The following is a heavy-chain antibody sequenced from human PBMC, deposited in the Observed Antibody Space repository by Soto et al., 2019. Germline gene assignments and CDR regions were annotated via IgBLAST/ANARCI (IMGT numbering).Heavy chain of an antibody. CDR2: IYYTGST. CDR1: GGSVSSGNYY. D-gene: IGHD2-15*01. CDR3: ASALYCSGGSCSFDP. Sequence: QVQLQESGPGLVKPSETLSLTCTVSGGSVSSGNYYWSWIRQPRGKGLEWIGFIYYTGSTSYNPSLKSRVTISIDTSKNQFSLKLTSVTAADTAVYYCASALYCSGGSCSFDPWGQGTLVTVSS. V-gene: IGHV4-61*01. J-gene: IGHJ5*02.